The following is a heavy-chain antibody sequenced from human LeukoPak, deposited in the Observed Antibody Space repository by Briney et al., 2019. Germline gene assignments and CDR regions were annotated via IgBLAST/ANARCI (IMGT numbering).Heavy chain of an antibody. CDR1: GFSFADYW. CDR2: IYAGDSDT. D-gene: IGHD3-22*01. Sequence: GESLKISCWGSGFSFADYWVAWVRQMPGEGLEWMGIIYAGDSDTRYSPSFQGQVTISADKSTHTAYLEWSSLKASDTGVYYCARHRVLHYYENSPGSKYGMDGWGQGTTVTVSS. V-gene: IGHV5-51*01. CDR3: ARHRVLHYYENSPGSKYGMDG. J-gene: IGHJ6*02.